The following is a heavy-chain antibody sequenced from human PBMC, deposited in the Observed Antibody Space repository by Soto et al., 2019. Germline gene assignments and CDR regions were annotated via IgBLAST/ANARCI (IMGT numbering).Heavy chain of an antibody. CDR3: ARLSHIFPVETYFYHSMDI. CDR1: GGSVDNYH. D-gene: IGHD3-9*01. CDR2: IHSSGYT. Sequence: PSETLSLTCPVSGGSVDNYHWSWIRRPPGKVLEWVGYIHSSGYTNYNPSLRSRLTLSVDTSKNQFSLKVSPVTAADTAVYYCARLSHIFPVETYFYHSMDIWGQGITVTVSS. J-gene: IGHJ6*02. V-gene: IGHV4-59*02.